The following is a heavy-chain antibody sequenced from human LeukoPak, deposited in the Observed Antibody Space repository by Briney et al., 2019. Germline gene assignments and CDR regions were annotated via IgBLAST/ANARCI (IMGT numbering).Heavy chain of an antibody. CDR3: ARDGYCSSTSCLSPGAFGI. Sequence: GGSLRLSCAASGFTVSSNYMSWVRQAPRKGLEWVSVIYSGGSTYYADSVKGRFTISRDNSKNTLYLQMNSLRAEDTAVYYCARDGYCSSTSCLSPGAFGIWGQGTMVTVSS. CDR2: IYSGGST. V-gene: IGHV3-66*01. CDR1: GFTVSSNY. J-gene: IGHJ3*02. D-gene: IGHD2-2*03.